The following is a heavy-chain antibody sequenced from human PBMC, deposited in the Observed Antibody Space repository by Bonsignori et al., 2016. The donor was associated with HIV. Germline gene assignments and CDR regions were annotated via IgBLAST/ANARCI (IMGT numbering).Heavy chain of an antibody. CDR3: ARDLLSIGSYFDS. CDR2: INGGNGAT. Sequence: QVQLVQSGAEVKKPGASVNISCKASGFTFTSYGFHWVRKAPGQRLEWMGWINGGNGATKYSEKFQGRVTITRDTSASTAHMELSSLRSEDTAVFYCARDLLSIGSYFDSWGQGTLVTVSS. J-gene: IGHJ4*02. V-gene: IGHV1-3*01. D-gene: IGHD1-26*01. CDR1: GFTFTSYG.